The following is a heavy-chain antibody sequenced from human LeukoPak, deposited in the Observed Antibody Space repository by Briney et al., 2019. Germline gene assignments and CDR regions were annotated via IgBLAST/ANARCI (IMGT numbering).Heavy chain of an antibody. CDR3: ARDSYSKNDY. J-gene: IGHJ4*02. V-gene: IGHV3-48*01. Sequence: GGSLRLSCVASGFTFNNYAMHWVRQAPGKGLEWVSYISGSSGTIYYGGSVKGRFTVSRDNAKNSLYLQMNSLRAEDTAVYFCARDSYSKNDYWGQGTLVTVSS. CDR2: ISGSSGTI. D-gene: IGHD4-11*01. CDR1: GFTFNNYA.